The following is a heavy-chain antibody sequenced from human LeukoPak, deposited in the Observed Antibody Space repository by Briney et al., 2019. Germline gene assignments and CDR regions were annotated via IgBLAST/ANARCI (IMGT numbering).Heavy chain of an antibody. V-gene: IGHV4-4*07. J-gene: IGHJ4*02. CDR1: GGSISSYY. Sequence: SETLSLTCTVSGGSISSYYWSWIRPPAGKGLEWIGRIYTSGSTNYNPSLKSRVTMSVDTSKNQFSLKLSSVTAADTAVYYCARDYYDSSGRTRRHFDYGGQGTLVTVSS. CDR2: IYTSGST. D-gene: IGHD3-22*01. CDR3: ARDYYDSSGRTRRHFDY.